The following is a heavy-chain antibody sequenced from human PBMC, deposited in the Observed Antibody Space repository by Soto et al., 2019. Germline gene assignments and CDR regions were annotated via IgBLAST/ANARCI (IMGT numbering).Heavy chain of an antibody. Sequence: EVQLVESGGGLVKPGGSLRLSCAASGFTFSNAWMNWVRQAPGKGLEWVGRIKSKTDGGTTDYAAPVKGRFTISRDDSKNTLYLQMNSLKTEDTAVYYCTTRVVVAATLLFDYWGQGTLVTVSS. V-gene: IGHV3-15*07. CDR2: IKSKTDGGTT. D-gene: IGHD2-15*01. J-gene: IGHJ4*02. CDR1: GFTFSNAW. CDR3: TTRVVVAATLLFDY.